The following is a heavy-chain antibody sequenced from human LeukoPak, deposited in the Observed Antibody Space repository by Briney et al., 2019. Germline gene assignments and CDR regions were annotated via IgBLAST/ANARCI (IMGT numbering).Heavy chain of an antibody. CDR1: GFTFTSSA. D-gene: IGHD3-22*01. V-gene: IGHV1-58*01. J-gene: IGHJ4*02. Sequence: SVKVSCKASGFTFTSSAVQWVRQARGQRLEWIGWIVVGSGNTNYAQKFQERVTMTRDTSTSTVYMELSSLRSEDTAVYYCARESDDSSGYYDYWGQGTLVTVSS. CDR3: ARESDDSSGYYDY. CDR2: IVVGSGNT.